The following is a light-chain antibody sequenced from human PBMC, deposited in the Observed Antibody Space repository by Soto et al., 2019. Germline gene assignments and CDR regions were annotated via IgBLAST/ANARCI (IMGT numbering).Light chain of an antibody. CDR1: SSDVGNYNL. CDR2: DVS. J-gene: IGLJ1*01. V-gene: IGLV2-23*02. Sequence: QSVLTQPASVSGSPGQSITISRTGTSSDVGNYNLVSWYQQHPGKAPKLMIYDVSKRPSGVSNRFSGSKSGNTASLTISGLQADDEADYYCCSYAGDSYVFGTGTKVTVL. CDR3: CSYAGDSYV.